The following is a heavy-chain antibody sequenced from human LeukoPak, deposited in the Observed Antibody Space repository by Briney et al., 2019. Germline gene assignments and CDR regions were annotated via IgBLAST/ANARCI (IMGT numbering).Heavy chain of an antibody. CDR3: ARVAAGMTAGYYYYYGMDV. D-gene: IGHD6-13*01. CDR2: IYTSGST. CDR1: GGSISSYY. V-gene: IGHV4-4*07. Sequence: NSSETLSLTCTVSGGSISSYYWSWIRQPAGKGLEWIGRIYTSGSTNYNPSLKSRVTMSVDTSKSQFSLKLSSVTAADTAVYYCARVAAGMTAGYYYYYGMDVWGQGTTVTVSS. J-gene: IGHJ6*02.